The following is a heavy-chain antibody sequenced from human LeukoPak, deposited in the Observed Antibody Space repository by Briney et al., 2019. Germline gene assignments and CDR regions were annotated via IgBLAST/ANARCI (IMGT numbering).Heavy chain of an antibody. Sequence: GGSLRLSCAASGFTFSRYWMSWVRQAPGKGLEWVSPISSSSSYIYYADSVKGRFIISRDNAKNSLYLQMNSLRAEDTAVYYCARDPGMATIIADDAFDIWGQGTMVTVSS. J-gene: IGHJ3*02. V-gene: IGHV3-21*01. CDR2: ISSSSSYI. CDR1: GFTFSRYW. CDR3: ARDPGMATIIADDAFDI. D-gene: IGHD5-24*01.